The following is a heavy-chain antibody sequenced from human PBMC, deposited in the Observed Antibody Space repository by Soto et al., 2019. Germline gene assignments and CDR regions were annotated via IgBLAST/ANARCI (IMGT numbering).Heavy chain of an antibody. J-gene: IGHJ3*02. CDR2: ISAYNGNT. CDR1: GYTFTSYG. V-gene: IGHV1-18*01. CDR3: AGERGDIVVVVAADAFDI. D-gene: IGHD2-15*01. Sequence: QVQLVQSGAEVKKPGASVKVSCKASGYTFTSYGISWVRQAPGQGLEWMGWISAYNGNTNYAQKLQGRVTMTTDTSTSTAYMELRSLRSDDTAVYYCAGERGDIVVVVAADAFDIWGQGTMVTVSS.